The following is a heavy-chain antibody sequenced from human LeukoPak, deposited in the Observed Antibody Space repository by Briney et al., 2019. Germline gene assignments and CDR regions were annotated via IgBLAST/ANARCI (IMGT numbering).Heavy chain of an antibody. CDR2: ISDIGSI. D-gene: IGHD3-9*01. J-gene: IGHJ5*02. Sequence: SETLSLTCTVSGGSISSGGYYWSWIRQPPGKGLEWIAYISDIGSINYNPSLKSRVTISLDTSKNQFSLKLSSVTAADTAVYYCARYEVGGFDSWFDPWGQGTLVTVSS. V-gene: IGHV4-61*08. CDR3: ARYEVGGFDSWFDP. CDR1: GGSISSGGYY.